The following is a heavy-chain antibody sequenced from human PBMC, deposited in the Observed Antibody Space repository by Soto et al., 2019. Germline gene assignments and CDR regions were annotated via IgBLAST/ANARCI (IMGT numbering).Heavy chain of an antibody. V-gene: IGHV3-23*01. D-gene: IGHD3-10*01. CDR3: AKDSGYDPGSDY. CDR2: ISGSGGST. Sequence: GGSLRLSCAASGFTFSSYAMSWVRQAPGKGLEWVSAISGSGGSTYYADSVKGRFTISRDNSKNTLYLQMNSLRAEDTAVYYYAKDSGYDPGSDYWGQGTLVTVSS. J-gene: IGHJ4*02. CDR1: GFTFSSYA.